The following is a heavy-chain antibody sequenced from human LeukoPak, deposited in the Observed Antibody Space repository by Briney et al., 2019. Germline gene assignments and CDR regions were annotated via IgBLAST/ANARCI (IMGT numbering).Heavy chain of an antibody. CDR1: GFTFSGYS. CDR3: ARAGYGDYVYDY. D-gene: IGHD4-17*01. Sequence: GGSLRLSCAASGFTFSGYSMNWVRQAPGKGLEWVSSICSSSSSIYYADSLKGRFTISRDNAKNSLYLQMNSLRAEDTAVYYCARAGYGDYVYDYWGQGTLVTVSS. J-gene: IGHJ4*02. V-gene: IGHV3-21*01. CDR2: ICSSSSSI.